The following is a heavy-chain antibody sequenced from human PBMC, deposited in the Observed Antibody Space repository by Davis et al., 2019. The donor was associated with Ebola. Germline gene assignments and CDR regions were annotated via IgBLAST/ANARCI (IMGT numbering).Heavy chain of an antibody. Sequence: PGGSLRLSCAASGFTFSSYDMHWVRHATGKGLEWVSAIGTAGDTYYPGSVKGRFTLSREKAKNSLYLQMNSLRGEDTAVYYCARAGFGEIYFDYWGQGTLVTVSS. J-gene: IGHJ4*02. CDR1: GFTFSSYD. CDR3: ARAGFGEIYFDY. D-gene: IGHD3-10*01. CDR2: IGTAGDT. V-gene: IGHV3-13*01.